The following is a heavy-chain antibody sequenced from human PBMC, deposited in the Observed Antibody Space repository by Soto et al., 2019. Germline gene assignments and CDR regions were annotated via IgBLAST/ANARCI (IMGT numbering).Heavy chain of an antibody. V-gene: IGHV4-59*02. CDR3: ARGRMTVVITPYYFDC. Sequence: ETLSLTCTVSGASVSTGYWSWIRQPTGKGPEWIGFMYFGGSFNYNPSLTSRVTISVETSKNQFSMTLTSVTDVDTAVYYCARGRMTVVITPYYFDCWGQGTLVTVSS. J-gene: IGHJ4*02. CDR2: MYFGGSF. CDR1: GASVSTGY. D-gene: IGHD3-22*01.